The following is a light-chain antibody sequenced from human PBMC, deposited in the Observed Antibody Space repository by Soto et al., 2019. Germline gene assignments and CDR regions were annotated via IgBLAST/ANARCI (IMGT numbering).Light chain of an antibody. V-gene: IGKV1-39*01. CDR3: QQGHSFPLT. CDR1: QSVGGY. Sequence: IQLTPSPSTLSASIADRLTITFRASQSVGGYLNWYQQKPGKAPKLLIYPASSLEGGVPSRFSGSGSGTDFTLAISSLQPEDFATYYCQQGHSFPLTFGGGTKVDIK. J-gene: IGKJ4*01. CDR2: PAS.